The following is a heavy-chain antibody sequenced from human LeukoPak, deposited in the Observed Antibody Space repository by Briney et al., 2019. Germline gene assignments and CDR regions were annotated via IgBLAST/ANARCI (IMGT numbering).Heavy chain of an antibody. CDR1: GYTFTSYG. CDR3: ASHGQGSFWSGPPYY. D-gene: IGHD3-3*01. V-gene: IGHV1-18*01. Sequence: ASVKVSCKASGYTFTSYGISWVRQAPGQGLEWMGWISAYNGNTNYAQKLQGRVTMTTDTSTSTAYMELRSLRSDDTAVYYCASHGQGSFWSGPPYYWGQGTLITVSS. J-gene: IGHJ4*02. CDR2: ISAYNGNT.